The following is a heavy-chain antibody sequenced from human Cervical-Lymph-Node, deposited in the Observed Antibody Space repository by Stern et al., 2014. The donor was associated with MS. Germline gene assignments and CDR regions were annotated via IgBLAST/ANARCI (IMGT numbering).Heavy chain of an antibody. CDR1: GYSFSNHW. J-gene: IGHJ4*02. Sequence: VQLVQSGAEVKKPGESLKISCKGSGYSFSNHWIGWMRQMPGKGLEWMGMIYPTASDTRYSPSFQGQVPISADTSISTAYLQWSSLKASDTAIYYCAKPGGSSHFDYWGQGTLVTVSS. CDR2: IYPTASDT. V-gene: IGHV5-51*03. D-gene: IGHD1-14*01. CDR3: AKPGGSSHFDY.